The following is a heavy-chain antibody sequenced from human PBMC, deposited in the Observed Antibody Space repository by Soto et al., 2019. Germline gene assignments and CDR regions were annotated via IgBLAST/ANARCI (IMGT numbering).Heavy chain of an antibody. CDR2: TYYRSKWYN. CDR3: ARDHLYYYDSSGYLDY. CDR1: GDSVSSNSAA. V-gene: IGHV6-1*01. Sequence: SQTLSVTCAISGDSVSSNSAAWNWIRQSPSRGLEWLGRTYYRSKWYNDYAVSVKSRITINPDTSKNQFSLQLNSVTPEDTAVYYCARDHLYYYDSSGYLDYWGQGTLVTVSS. D-gene: IGHD3-22*01. J-gene: IGHJ4*02.